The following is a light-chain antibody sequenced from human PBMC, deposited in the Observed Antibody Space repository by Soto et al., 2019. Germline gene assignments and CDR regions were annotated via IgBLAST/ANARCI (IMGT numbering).Light chain of an antibody. CDR2: DAI. J-gene: IGKJ4*01. V-gene: IGKV1-33*01. CDR1: ESIANY. Sequence: DVQMTQSSSSLSASVGDRVIITCQAIESIANYLNWFQQKPGKAPRLLISDAIHLERGVPSRFSATRSGTDFVLAISSLQAEDVATYYCQQYESQPFTFGGGTKVDI. CDR3: QQYESQPFT.